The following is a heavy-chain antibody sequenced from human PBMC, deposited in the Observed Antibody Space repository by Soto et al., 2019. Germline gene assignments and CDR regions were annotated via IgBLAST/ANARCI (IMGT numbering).Heavy chain of an antibody. V-gene: IGHV3-53*01. CDR2: IYSDGTT. D-gene: IGHD3-10*01. J-gene: IGHJ6*02. CDR3: ARDQFFGSASSNNRYSYFYGMDV. CDR1: GFTFTRYS. Sequence: GVLRLSCAASGFTFTRYSMNWVRQAPGKGLEWVSYIYSDGTTYYADSVKGRFTISRDNSKNTLYLHMNSLRVEDTAVYYCARDQFFGSASSNNRYSYFYGMDVWGQGTTVTVSS.